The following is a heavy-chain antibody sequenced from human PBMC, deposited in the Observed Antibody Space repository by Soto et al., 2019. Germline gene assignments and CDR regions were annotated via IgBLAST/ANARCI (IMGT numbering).Heavy chain of an antibody. D-gene: IGHD6-19*01. Sequence: QVQLVQSGAEVKKPGSSVKVSCKASGGTFSSYTISWVRQAPGQGLEWMGRIIPILGIANYAQKFQGRVTITADKSTSTAYMELSSLRSEDTAVYYCARDGQTLAGSQHPLVDYWGQGTLVTVSS. CDR3: ARDGQTLAGSQHPLVDY. CDR1: GGTFSSYT. V-gene: IGHV1-69*08. CDR2: IIPILGIA. J-gene: IGHJ4*02.